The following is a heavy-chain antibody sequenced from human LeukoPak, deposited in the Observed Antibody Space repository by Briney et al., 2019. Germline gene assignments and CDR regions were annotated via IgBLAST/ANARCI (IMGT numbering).Heavy chain of an antibody. J-gene: IGHJ4*02. CDR1: GFSFRSYW. CDR3: TWSGEAD. Sequence: GGSLRLSCAASGFSFRSYWMSWVRRAPGKGLEWVADIKKDGSERYYVNSVKGRFTISRDNAKNSLFLQMNSLRAEDTAVYYCTWSGEADWGQGTLVTVSS. D-gene: IGHD3-3*01. CDR2: IKKDGSER. V-gene: IGHV3-7*01.